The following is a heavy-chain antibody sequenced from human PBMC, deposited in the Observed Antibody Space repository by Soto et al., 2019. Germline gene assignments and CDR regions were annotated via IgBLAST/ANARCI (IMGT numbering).Heavy chain of an antibody. CDR2: IHDTGST. CDR3: AREDEGGFDF. D-gene: IGHD3-16*01. CDR1: GGPINSGDYY. Sequence: QVQLQESGPGLVKPSQTLSLTCTVSGGPINSGDYYWTWVRQPPGKGLEWLGYIHDTGSTYYNPSRKRRLMISIDTSKNQFFLNLNSVTAADTAVYFCAREDEGGFDFWGQGTLVTVSS. V-gene: IGHV4-30-4*01. J-gene: IGHJ4*02.